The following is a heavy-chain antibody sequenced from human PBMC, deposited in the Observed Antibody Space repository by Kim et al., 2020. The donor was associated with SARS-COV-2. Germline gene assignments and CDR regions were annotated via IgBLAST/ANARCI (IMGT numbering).Heavy chain of an antibody. J-gene: IGHJ3*02. V-gene: IGHV3-73*01. D-gene: IGHD3-16*02. CDR1: GFTFSGSA. Sequence: GGSLRLSCAASGFTFSGSAMHWVRQASGKGLEWVGRIRSKANSYATAYAASVKGRFTISRDDSKNTAYLQMNSLKTEDTAVYYCTRTYYYVWGSYRYPGDDAFDIWGQGTMVTVSS. CDR3: TRTYYYVWGSYRYPGDDAFDI. CDR2: IRSKANSYAT.